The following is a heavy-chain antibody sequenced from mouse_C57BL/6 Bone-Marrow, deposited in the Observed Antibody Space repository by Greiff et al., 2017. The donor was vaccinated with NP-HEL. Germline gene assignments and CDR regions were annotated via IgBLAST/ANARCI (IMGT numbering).Heavy chain of an antibody. Sequence: VQLQQSGAELVRPGASVKLSCTASGFNIKDDYLHWVKQRPEQGLEWIGWIDPENGDTAYASKFQGKATITADTSSNTAYLQLSSLTSEDTAVYYCTTSYYFDYWGQGTTLTVSA. CDR1: GFNIKDDY. V-gene: IGHV14-4*01. J-gene: IGHJ2*01. CDR3: TTSYYFDY. CDR2: IDPENGDT.